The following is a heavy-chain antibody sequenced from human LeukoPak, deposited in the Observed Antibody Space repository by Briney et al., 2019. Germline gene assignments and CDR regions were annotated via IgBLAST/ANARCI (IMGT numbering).Heavy chain of an antibody. D-gene: IGHD6-13*01. CDR3: ARGGGASSGVAIAAAGTPHFDY. V-gene: IGHV4-34*01. Sequence: SETLSLTCAVYGGSFSGYYWSWIRQPPGKGLEWIGEINHSGSTNYNPSLKSRVTISVDTSKNQFSLKLSSVTAADTAVYYCARGGGASSGVAIAAAGTPHFDYWGQGTLVTVSS. J-gene: IGHJ4*02. CDR1: GGSFSGYY. CDR2: INHSGST.